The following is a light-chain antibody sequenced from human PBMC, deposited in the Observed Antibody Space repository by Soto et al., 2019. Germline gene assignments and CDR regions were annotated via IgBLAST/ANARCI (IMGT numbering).Light chain of an antibody. Sequence: GQRAKLSFRASQSISVTYLAWYQQKPGQAPRLLIYTTSIRATDIPDRFSGSGSGTDFTLTISRLEPEDFAVYYCQQYGSSPRTFGQGTKVDIK. CDR3: QQYGSSPRT. CDR1: QSISVTY. J-gene: IGKJ1*01. CDR2: TTS. V-gene: IGKV3-20*01.